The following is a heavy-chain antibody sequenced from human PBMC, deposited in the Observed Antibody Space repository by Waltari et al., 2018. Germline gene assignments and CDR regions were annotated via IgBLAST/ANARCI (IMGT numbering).Heavy chain of an antibody. CDR1: GSTFSSYA. CDR2: VIPILNNG. V-gene: IGHV1-69*10. CDR3: ARQLGADAFDI. D-gene: IGHD1-1*01. Sequence: QVQLVQSGAEVKKTGSSVKASCRGSGSTFSSYASSWVRQAPGQGLVWMGGVIPILNNGNYAQKFQGRITSTADQSTTTAYMELSSLTSEDTAVYYWARQLGADAFDIWGQGTMVTVSS. J-gene: IGHJ3*02.